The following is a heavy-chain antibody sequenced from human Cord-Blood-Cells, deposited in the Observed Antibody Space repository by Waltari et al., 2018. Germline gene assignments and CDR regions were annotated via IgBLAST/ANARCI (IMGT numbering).Heavy chain of an antibody. CDR2: IYYSGST. V-gene: IGHV4-39*07. D-gene: IGHD3-3*01. Sequence: QLQLQESGPGLVKPSETLSLTCTVSGGSTSSSSYYLVCIRQPPGKGLEWIGSIYYSGSTYYNPSLKSRVTISVDTSKNQFSLKLSSVTAADTAVYYCARLLGVGDAFDIWGQGTMVTVSS. J-gene: IGHJ3*02. CDR3: ARLLGVGDAFDI. CDR1: GGSTSSSSYY.